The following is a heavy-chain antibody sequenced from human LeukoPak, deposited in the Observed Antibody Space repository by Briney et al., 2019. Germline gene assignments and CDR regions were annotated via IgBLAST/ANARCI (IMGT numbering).Heavy chain of an antibody. J-gene: IGHJ4*02. CDR1: GGSFSAYY. D-gene: IGHD3-16*02. V-gene: IGHV4-34*01. CDR3: ARGGYDYVWGSYRPKFDY. CDR2: INHSGST. Sequence: SETLSLTCAVYGGSFSAYYWSWIRQPPGKGLEWIGEINHSGSTNYNPSLKSRVTISVDTSKNQFSLKLSSVTAADTAVYYCARGGYDYVWGSYRPKFDYWGQGTLVTVSS.